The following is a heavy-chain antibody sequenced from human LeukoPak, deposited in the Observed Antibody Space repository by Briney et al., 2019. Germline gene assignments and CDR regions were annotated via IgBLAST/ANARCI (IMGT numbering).Heavy chain of an antibody. Sequence: AGGSLRLSCAASGFTFSDYSMNWVRQAPGKGLEWVSYISFSVNTKYYGDSVKGRFTISRDNAKNSLYLQMNSLRAEDTAVYYCARAGATGSYYYYYYYMDVWGKGTTVTVSS. CDR2: ISFSVNTK. CDR3: ARAGATGSYYYYYYYMDV. CDR1: GFTFSDYS. J-gene: IGHJ6*03. D-gene: IGHD1-26*01. V-gene: IGHV3-48*04.